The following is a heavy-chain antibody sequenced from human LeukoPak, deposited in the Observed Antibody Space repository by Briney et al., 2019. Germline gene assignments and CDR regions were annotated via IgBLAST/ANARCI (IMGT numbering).Heavy chain of an antibody. Sequence: GGSLRLSCAASGFTFSSYSMNWVRQAPGKGLEWVSSISSSSSYIYYADSVKGRFTTSRDNAKNSLYLQMNSLRAEDTAVYYCARDRGYCSSTSCSYYFDYWGQGTLVTVSS. D-gene: IGHD2-2*03. J-gene: IGHJ4*02. V-gene: IGHV3-21*01. CDR3: ARDRGYCSSTSCSYYFDY. CDR1: GFTFSSYS. CDR2: ISSSSSYI.